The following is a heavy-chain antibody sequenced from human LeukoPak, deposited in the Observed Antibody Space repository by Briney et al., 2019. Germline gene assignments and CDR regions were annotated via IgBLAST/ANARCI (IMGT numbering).Heavy chain of an antibody. J-gene: IGHJ4*02. V-gene: IGHV4-4*07. CDR3: ARAAYGDFLIYYFDY. CDR2: IHTSGST. CDR1: GGSISSYY. Sequence: SETLSLTCTVSGGSISSYYWSWIRQPAGKGLEWIGRIHTSGSTNYNPSLKSRVTISVDTSKNQFSLKLSSVTAADTAVYYCARAAYGDFLIYYFDYWGQGTLVTVSS. D-gene: IGHD4-17*01.